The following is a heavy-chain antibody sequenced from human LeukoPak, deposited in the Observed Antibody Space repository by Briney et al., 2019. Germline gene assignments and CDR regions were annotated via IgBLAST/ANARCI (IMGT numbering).Heavy chain of an antibody. D-gene: IGHD4-23*01. CDR2: INTDTGNP. J-gene: IGHJ3*02. CDR3: ARGTYGGNSGDTFDI. Sequence: ASVKVSCKASRYTFTTYAMNWVRQAPGQGLEWMGWINTDTGNPTYAQGFTGRFVFSLDTSVSTAYLQISSLKAEDTAVYYCARGTYGGNSGDTFDIRGQGTMVTVSS. CDR1: RYTFTTYA. V-gene: IGHV7-4-1*02.